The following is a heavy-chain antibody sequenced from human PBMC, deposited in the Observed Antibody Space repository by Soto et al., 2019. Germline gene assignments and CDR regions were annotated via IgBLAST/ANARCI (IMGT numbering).Heavy chain of an antibody. CDR3: ASDMAPHHAFDI. CDR1: GFTVSSNY. V-gene: IGHV3-66*01. D-gene: IGHD5-12*01. CDR2: IYSGGST. Sequence: GGSLRLSCAASGFTVSSNYMSWVRQAPGKGLEWVSVIYSGGSTYYADSVKGRFTISRDNSKNTLYLQMNSLRAEDTAVYYCASDMAPHHAFDIWGQGTMVTVSS. J-gene: IGHJ3*02.